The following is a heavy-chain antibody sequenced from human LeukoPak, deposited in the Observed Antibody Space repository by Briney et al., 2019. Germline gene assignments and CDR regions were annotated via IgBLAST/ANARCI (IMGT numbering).Heavy chain of an antibody. CDR2: IHPGDSDT. Sequence: GESLKISCKGSGYTFTSYWIGWVRQMPGKGLEWMRIIHPGDSDTRYSPSFQGQVTISADKSISTAYLQWSSLKASDTAMYYCARHLNDYGDQGSGDYWGQGTLVTVSS. D-gene: IGHD4-17*01. CDR3: ARHLNDYGDQGSGDY. V-gene: IGHV5-51*01. J-gene: IGHJ4*02. CDR1: GYTFTSYW.